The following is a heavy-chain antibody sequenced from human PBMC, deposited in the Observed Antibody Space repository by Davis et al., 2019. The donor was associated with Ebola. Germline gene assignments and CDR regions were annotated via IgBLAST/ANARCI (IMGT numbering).Heavy chain of an antibody. CDR2: VYYGGST. CDR1: GGSISGYY. V-gene: IGHV4-59*13. CDR3: ARAQFPTTSDH. J-gene: IGHJ4*02. D-gene: IGHD1-1*01. Sequence: MPSETLSLTCTVSGGSISGYYWSWIRQAPGKGLEWIGYVYYGGSTDYNPSLKSRVTMSVATSKSQFSLNLRSVTAADTAVYYCARAQFPTTSDHWGQGTLVTVSS.